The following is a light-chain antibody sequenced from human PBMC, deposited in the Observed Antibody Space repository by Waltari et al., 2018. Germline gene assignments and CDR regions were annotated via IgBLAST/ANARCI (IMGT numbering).Light chain of an antibody. CDR2: DTS. V-gene: IGKV3-11*01. CDR3: QQTSSWPLT. CDR1: QSVSIN. Sequence: EIVLTQSPATLSLSPGQRATLSCRASQSVSINLGWYQQKLGQPPRLLIYDTSNRATGIPDRVSASGFGTDFTLTISSLEPEDFAVYFCQQTSSWPLTFGGGTKVEIK. J-gene: IGKJ4*01.